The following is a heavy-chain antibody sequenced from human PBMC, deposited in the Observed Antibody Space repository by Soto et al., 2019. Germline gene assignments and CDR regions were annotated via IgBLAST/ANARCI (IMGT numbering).Heavy chain of an antibody. CDR2: IIPILGIA. Sequence: QVQLVQSGAEVKKPGSSVKVSCKASGGTFSSYTISWVRQAPGQGLEWMGRIIPILGIANYAQKFQGRVTITADKSTSTAYGELSSLRSEDTAVYYCARGYSGYDFYYYYYYMDVWGKGTTVTVSS. CDR3: ARGYSGYDFYYYYYYMDV. CDR1: GGTFSSYT. J-gene: IGHJ6*03. V-gene: IGHV1-69*02. D-gene: IGHD5-12*01.